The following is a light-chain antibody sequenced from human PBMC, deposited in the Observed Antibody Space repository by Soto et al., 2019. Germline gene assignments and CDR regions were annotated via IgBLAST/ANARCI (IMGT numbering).Light chain of an antibody. CDR3: QQYNSYRT. CDR1: QSISSW. J-gene: IGKJ1*01. CDR2: DAS. V-gene: IGKV1-5*01. Sequence: DSQMTQSPSTLSASVGHRVTITCRASQSISSWLAWYQQKPGKAPQLLIYDASSLESGVPSRFSGSGSGTEFTLTISSLQPDDSATYYCQQYNSYRTFGQGTKVDIK.